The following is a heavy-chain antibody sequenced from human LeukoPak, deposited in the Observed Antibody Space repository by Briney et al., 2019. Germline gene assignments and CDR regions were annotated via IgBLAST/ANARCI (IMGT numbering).Heavy chain of an antibody. D-gene: IGHD5-18*01. CDR3: ARASIYSPLEY. CDR2: ISSNGGRT. CDR1: GFTFSSYG. J-gene: IGHJ4*02. V-gene: IGHV3-64*01. Sequence: GVSLRLSCAASGFTFSSYGMHWVRQAPGKRLEYGSAISSNGGRTYYASSVKGRFTISRDDSKNTLDLQVGRLRAQDMAVYYCARASIYSPLEYWGQGTLVTVSS.